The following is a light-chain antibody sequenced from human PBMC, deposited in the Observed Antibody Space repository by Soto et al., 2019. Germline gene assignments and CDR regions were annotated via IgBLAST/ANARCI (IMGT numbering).Light chain of an antibody. Sequence: QPVLTQPPSASGTPGQRVTISCSGSSSNIGSNNVYWHQQLPRTAPKLLIYGNNRRPSGVPDRFSASKSGTSASLAISGLRSEDEADYYCAAWDDSLSAVAFGGGTKLTVL. J-gene: IGLJ2*01. CDR1: SSNIGSNN. CDR2: GNN. V-gene: IGLV1-47*01. CDR3: AAWDDSLSAVA.